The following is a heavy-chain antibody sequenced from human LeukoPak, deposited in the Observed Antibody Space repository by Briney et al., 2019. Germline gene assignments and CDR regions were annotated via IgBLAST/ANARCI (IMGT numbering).Heavy chain of an antibody. CDR1: GFTFSTYA. J-gene: IGHJ4*02. Sequence: GGSLRLSCAASGFTFSTYALSWVRQAPGKGLEWVSSIVGSGGSTFYADSVKGRFSISRDNSKHTLYLQMNSLRAEDTAVYYCARGVGNYRYYFDYWGQGTLVTVSS. CDR3: ARGVGNYRYYFDY. CDR2: IVGSGGST. D-gene: IGHD3-22*01. V-gene: IGHV3-23*01.